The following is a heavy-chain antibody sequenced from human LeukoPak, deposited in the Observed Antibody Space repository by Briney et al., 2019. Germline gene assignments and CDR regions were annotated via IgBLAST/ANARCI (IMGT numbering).Heavy chain of an antibody. CDR2: IYYSGST. CDR1: GGSISSYY. CDR3: ARVAVAITFGRVITFFDY. D-gene: IGHD3-16*01. V-gene: IGHV4-59*01. J-gene: IGHJ4*02. Sequence: SETLSLTCTVSGGSISSYYWSWIRQPPGKGLEWIGYIYYSGSTNYNPSLKSRVTISVDTSKNQFSQKLSSVTAADTAVYYCARVAVAITFGRVITFFDYWGQGTLVTVSS.